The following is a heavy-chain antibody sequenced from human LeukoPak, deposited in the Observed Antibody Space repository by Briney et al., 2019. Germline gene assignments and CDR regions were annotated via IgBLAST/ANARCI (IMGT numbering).Heavy chain of an antibody. CDR2: IYYSGST. CDR3: ARMKTYYDILTGPYYYYYMDV. CDR1: GGSISSYY. D-gene: IGHD3-9*01. J-gene: IGHJ6*03. V-gene: IGHV4-59*01. Sequence: KPSETLSLTCTVSGGSISSYYWSWIRQPPGKGLEWIGYIYYSGSTNYNPSLKSRVTISVDTSKNQFSLKLSSVTAADTAVYYCARMKTYYDILTGPYYYYYMDVWGKGTTVTVSS.